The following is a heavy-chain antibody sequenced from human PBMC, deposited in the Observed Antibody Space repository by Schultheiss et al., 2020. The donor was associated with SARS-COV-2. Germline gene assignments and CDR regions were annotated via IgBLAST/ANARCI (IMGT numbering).Heavy chain of an antibody. J-gene: IGHJ6*04. CDR2: ISSNGGST. CDR1: GFTFSSYA. Sequence: GGSLRLSCAASGFTFSSYAMHWVRQAPGKGLEYVSAISSNGGSTYYANSVKGRFTISRDNSKNTLYLQMGSLRAEDMAVYYCATGTSHWRGVIDVWGKGTTVTVSS. V-gene: IGHV3-64*01. CDR3: ATGTSHWRGVIDV. D-gene: IGHD2-2*01.